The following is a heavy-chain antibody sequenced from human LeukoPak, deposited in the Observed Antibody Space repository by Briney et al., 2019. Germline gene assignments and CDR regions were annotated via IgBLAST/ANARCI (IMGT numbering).Heavy chain of an antibody. Sequence: GGSLRLSCAASGFTFSSYAMHWVRQAPGKGLEWVAIISYDGSNKYYADSVKGRFTISRDNSKNTLYLQMNNLRVEDTAVYYCARLRYYGMDVWGQGTTVTVSS. V-gene: IGHV3-30-3*01. CDR2: ISYDGSNK. J-gene: IGHJ6*02. CDR3: ARLRYYGMDV. CDR1: GFTFSSYA.